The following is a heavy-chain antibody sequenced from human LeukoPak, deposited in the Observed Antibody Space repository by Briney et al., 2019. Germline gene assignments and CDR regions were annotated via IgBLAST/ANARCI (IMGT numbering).Heavy chain of an antibody. V-gene: IGHV1-2*06. CDR3: ARDDSSGYHIDY. D-gene: IGHD3-22*01. Sequence: ASVKVSCKASGYTFTGYYMHWVRQAPGQGLEWMGRINPNRGGTNYTQKFQGRVTMTRDTSISTAYMELSRLRSDDTAVYYCARDDSSGYHIDYWGQGTLVTVSS. CDR2: INPNRGGT. J-gene: IGHJ4*02. CDR1: GYTFTGYY.